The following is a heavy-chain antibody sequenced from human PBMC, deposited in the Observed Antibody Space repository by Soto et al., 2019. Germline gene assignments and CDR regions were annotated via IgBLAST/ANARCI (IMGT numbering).Heavy chain of an antibody. D-gene: IGHD2-15*01. J-gene: IGHJ4*02. Sequence: VQLVESGGGVVQPGRSLSLSCAASGFTFRTYGMYWVRQAPGKGLEWVAVIWYDASNKYYAYSAKGRFTISRDNSESPLSLQMNSPRAEDTAVNYCARGTVDGGEVALWGQGTRVTVSS. CDR3: ARGTVDGGEVAL. CDR2: IWYDASNK. CDR1: GFTFRTYG. V-gene: IGHV3-33*01.